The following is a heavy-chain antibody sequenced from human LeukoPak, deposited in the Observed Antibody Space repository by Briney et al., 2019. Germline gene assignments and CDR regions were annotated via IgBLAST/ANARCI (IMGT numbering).Heavy chain of an antibody. J-gene: IGHJ4*02. CDR2: IYTSGST. D-gene: IGHD1-26*01. Sequence: PSETLSLTCTVSGGSISSGSYYWSWIRQPAGKGLEWIGRIYTSGSTNYNPSLKSRVTISVDTSKNQFSLKLSSVTAADTAVYYCAASGSNYVGTFDYWGQGTLVTVSS. CDR3: AASGSNYVGTFDY. CDR1: GGSISSGSYY. V-gene: IGHV4-61*02.